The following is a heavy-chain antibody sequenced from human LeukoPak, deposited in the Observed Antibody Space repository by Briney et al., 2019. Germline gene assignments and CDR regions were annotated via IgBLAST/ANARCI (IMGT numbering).Heavy chain of an antibody. CDR3: AKSESFSGGSCYDY. J-gene: IGHJ4*02. D-gene: IGHD2-15*01. CDR1: GGSISSNSYY. Sequence: PSETLSLTCTVSGGSISSNSYYWGWIRQPPGKGLEWVSAISGSGGSTYYADSVKGRFTISRDNSKNTLYLQMNSLRAEDTAVYYCAKSESFSGGSCYDYWGQGTLVTVSS. V-gene: IGHV3-23*01. CDR2: ISGSGGST.